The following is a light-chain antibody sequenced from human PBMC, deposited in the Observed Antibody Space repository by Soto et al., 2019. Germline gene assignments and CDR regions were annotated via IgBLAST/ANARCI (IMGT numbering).Light chain of an antibody. CDR2: GAS. J-gene: IGKJ5*01. Sequence: EVVMTQSPVTLSVSPGERVTLSCRASQSVGSNFAWYQQKPGQAPRLLIYGASTRATDIPARFSGSGSGTDFPLTISRLQSEDFAVYYCQQYNTWPITFGQGTRLEIK. CDR1: QSVGSN. CDR3: QQYNTWPIT. V-gene: IGKV3-15*01.